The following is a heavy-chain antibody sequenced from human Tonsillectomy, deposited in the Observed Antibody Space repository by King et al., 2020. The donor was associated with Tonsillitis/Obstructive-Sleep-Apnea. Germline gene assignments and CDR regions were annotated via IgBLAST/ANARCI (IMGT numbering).Heavy chain of an antibody. CDR3: ARDKVVGATHSPIIDY. Sequence: VQLVESGAEVKKPGASVTVSCKASGYTFTSYCMHWVRQAPGQGLEWMGIINPSGGSTTYAQKFQGRVTMTRDTSTSTVYMELSSLRSEDTAVYYCARDKVVGATHSPIIDYWGQGTLVTVSS. CDR1: GYTFTSYC. J-gene: IGHJ4*02. V-gene: IGHV1-46*01. CDR2: INPSGGST. D-gene: IGHD1-26*01.